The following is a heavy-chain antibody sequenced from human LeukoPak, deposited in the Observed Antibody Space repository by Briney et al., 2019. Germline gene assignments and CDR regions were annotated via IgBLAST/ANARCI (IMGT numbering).Heavy chain of an antibody. J-gene: IGHJ4*02. V-gene: IGHV4-4*07. Sequence: SETLSLTCTVCDVSISNYYWTWIRQPAGKGLEWIGRLYIGRETDYNPSLKSRVTMSVDASNSQFSLRLTSVTAADTATYYCARESRVLIGDGYYLDSWGPGTLITVSS. CDR1: DVSISNYY. CDR2: LYIGRET. D-gene: IGHD3-3*01. CDR3: ARESRVLIGDGYYLDS.